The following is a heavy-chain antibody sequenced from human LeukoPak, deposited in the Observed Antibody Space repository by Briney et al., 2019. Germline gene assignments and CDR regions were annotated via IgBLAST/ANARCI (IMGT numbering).Heavy chain of an antibody. CDR1: GFTFSSYG. Sequence: GRSLRLSCAASGFTFSSYGMHWVRQAPGKGLEWVAVISYDGSNKYYADSVKGRFTISRDNSKNTLYLQMNSPRAEDTAVYYCAKVGGGSCFDYGGQGTLVTVSS. J-gene: IGHJ4*02. V-gene: IGHV3-30*18. CDR2: ISYDGSNK. CDR3: AKVGGGSCFDY. D-gene: IGHD2-15*01.